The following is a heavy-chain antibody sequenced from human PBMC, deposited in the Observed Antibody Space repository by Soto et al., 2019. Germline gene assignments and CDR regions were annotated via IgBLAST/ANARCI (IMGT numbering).Heavy chain of an antibody. J-gene: IGHJ4*02. CDR2: IYYTGAA. Sequence: QVQLQESGPGLVKPSQTLTLTCSVSGGSIDTGGFYWSWARQLPGKGLQWIGYIYYTGAAYYNPALKSHVVISLDTSANQFSLSLTSLTAADTAVYYCASGTFNDISFDSWGQGRLVTVSS. CDR3: ASGTFNDISFDS. CDR1: GGSIDTGGFY. V-gene: IGHV4-31*01. D-gene: IGHD2-21*01.